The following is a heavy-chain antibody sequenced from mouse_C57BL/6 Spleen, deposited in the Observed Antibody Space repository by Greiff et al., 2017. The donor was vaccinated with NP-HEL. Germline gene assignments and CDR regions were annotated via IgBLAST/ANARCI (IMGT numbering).Heavy chain of an antibody. CDR2: IDPEDGDT. CDR3: TVYGKEPAY. D-gene: IGHD2-1*01. Sequence: VQLQQSGAELVKPGASVKISCKASGYAFSSYWMNWVKQRPEQGLEWIGRIDPEDGDTEYAPKFQGKATMTADTSSNTAYLQLSSLTSEDTAVYYCTVYGKEPAYWGQGTLVTVSA. J-gene: IGHJ3*01. CDR1: GYAFSSYW. V-gene: IGHV14-1*01.